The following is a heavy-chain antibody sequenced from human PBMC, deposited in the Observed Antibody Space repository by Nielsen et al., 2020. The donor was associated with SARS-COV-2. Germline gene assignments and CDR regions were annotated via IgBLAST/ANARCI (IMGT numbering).Heavy chain of an antibody. Sequence: GGSLRLSCAASGFTFSSYGMHWVRQAPGKGLEWVAVISYDGSNKYYADSVKGRFTISRDNSKNTPYLQMNSLRAEDTAVYYCAKDRYTIFGVVAYFDYWGQGTLVTVSS. V-gene: IGHV3-30*18. CDR1: GFTFSSYG. J-gene: IGHJ4*02. CDR2: ISYDGSNK. CDR3: AKDRYTIFGVVAYFDY. D-gene: IGHD3-3*01.